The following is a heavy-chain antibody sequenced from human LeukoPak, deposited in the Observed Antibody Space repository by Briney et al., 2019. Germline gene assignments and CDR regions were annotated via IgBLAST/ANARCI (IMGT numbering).Heavy chain of an antibody. CDR3: AKKGVVAALAYYYYGMDV. J-gene: IGHJ6*02. D-gene: IGHD2-15*01. Sequence: ASVKVSCKASGYTFTSYDINWVRQATGQGLEWMGWMNPNSGNTGYAQKFQGRVTMTRNTSISIAYMELSSLRSEDTAVYYCAKKGVVAALAYYYYGMDVWGQGTTVTVSS. CDR2: MNPNSGNT. CDR1: GYTFTSYD. V-gene: IGHV1-8*01.